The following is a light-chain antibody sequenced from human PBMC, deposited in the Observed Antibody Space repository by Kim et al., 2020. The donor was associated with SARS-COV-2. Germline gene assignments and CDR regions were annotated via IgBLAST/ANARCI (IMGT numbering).Light chain of an antibody. CDR3: QQYNSYPWT. CDR2: KAS. CDR1: QSISDR. V-gene: IGKV1-5*03. Sequence: ASIGDRFTITCQVSQSISDRVAWYQQKPGKAPKFLIYKASNLENGVPSRFSGSGSGTDFTLTISSLQPDDFATYFCQQYNSYPWTFGQGTKVDIK. J-gene: IGKJ1*01.